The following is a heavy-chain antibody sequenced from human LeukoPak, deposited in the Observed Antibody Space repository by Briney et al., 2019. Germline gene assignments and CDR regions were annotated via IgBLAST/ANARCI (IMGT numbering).Heavy chain of an antibody. V-gene: IGHV3-23*01. CDR2: ISRSGDT. Sequence: GGSLRLSCAASGFTFSSYSMSWVRQAPGKGLEWVSGISRSGDTYYADSVKGRFTISRDNSKNTLYLQMNSLRAEDTAVYYCAKSGVVTSYYFDYWGQGTLVTVSS. CDR1: GFTFSSYS. D-gene: IGHD3-3*01. CDR3: AKSGVVTSYYFDY. J-gene: IGHJ4*02.